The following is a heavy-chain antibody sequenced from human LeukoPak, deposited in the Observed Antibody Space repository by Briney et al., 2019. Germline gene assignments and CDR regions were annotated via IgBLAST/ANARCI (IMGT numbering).Heavy chain of an antibody. CDR2: IYYSGST. J-gene: IGHJ6*02. D-gene: IGHD1-7*01. CDR3: ARDNWNYGSSMDV. V-gene: IGHV4-59*01. CDR1: GGSISSYY. Sequence: PSETLSLTCTVSGGSISSYYWSWIRQPPGKGLEWIGYIYYSGSTNYNPSLKSRITISVDTSKNQFSLKLSSVTAADTAVYYCARDNWNYGSSMDVWGQGTTVTVSS.